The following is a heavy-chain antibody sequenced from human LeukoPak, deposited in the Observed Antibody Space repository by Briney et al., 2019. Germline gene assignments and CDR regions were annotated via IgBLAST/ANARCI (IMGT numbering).Heavy chain of an antibody. V-gene: IGHV4-59*08. CDR3: ARGYSGYDSSADFDY. Sequence: PSETLSLTCTVSGGSINSYYWSWIRQPPGKGLEWIGCMYYSGSTNYNPSLKSRVTISVDTSKNQFSLKVSSVTAADTAVYYCARGYSGYDSSADFDYWGQGTLGPVSS. J-gene: IGHJ4*02. CDR1: GGSINSYY. D-gene: IGHD5-12*01. CDR2: MYYSGST.